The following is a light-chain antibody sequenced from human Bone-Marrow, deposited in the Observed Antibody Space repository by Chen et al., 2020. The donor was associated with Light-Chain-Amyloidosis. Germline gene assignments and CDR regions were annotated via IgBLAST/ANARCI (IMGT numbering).Light chain of an antibody. J-gene: IGLJ1*01. CDR3: SSYTITNTLG. V-gene: IGLV2-14*01. Sequence: QSALTQPASVSGSPGQSITISCTGTSSDVGGDNHVSWYQQHPDKAPKLMIDEVTNRPSVVPDRFSGSKSDNTASLTISGLQTEDEADYCCSSYTITNTLGFGSGTRVTVL. CDR2: EVT. CDR1: SSDVGGDNH.